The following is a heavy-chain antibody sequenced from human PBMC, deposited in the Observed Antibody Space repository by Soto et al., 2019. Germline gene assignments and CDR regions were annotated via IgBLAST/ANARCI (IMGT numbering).Heavy chain of an antibody. CDR3: AKVGYYDSSGYYHYGMDV. CDR2: ISGSGGST. V-gene: IGHV3-23*01. J-gene: IGHJ6*02. Sequence: RLSCAASGFTFSSYAMSWVRQAPGKGLEWVSAISGSGGSTYYADSVKGRFTISRDNSKNTLYLQMNSLRAEDTAVYYCAKVGYYDSSGYYHYGMDVWGQGTTVTVSS. CDR1: GFTFSSYA. D-gene: IGHD3-22*01.